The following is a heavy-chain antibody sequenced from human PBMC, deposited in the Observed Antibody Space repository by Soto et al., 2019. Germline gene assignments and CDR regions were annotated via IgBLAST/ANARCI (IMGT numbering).Heavy chain of an antibody. V-gene: IGHV3-23*01. CDR2: ISASGGGT. D-gene: IGHD4-17*01. CDR3: GKDPNGDYVGGFDF. Sequence: VQLLESGGDLVQPGGSLRLSCATSGFTFNSYAMSWVRQAPGKGLEWVSGISASGGGTYYLDSVKGRFTISKDSSSNTLYLQMNSLRAEDTALYFCGKDPNGDYVGGFDFLGPGTMVTVSS. J-gene: IGHJ3*01. CDR1: GFTFNSYA.